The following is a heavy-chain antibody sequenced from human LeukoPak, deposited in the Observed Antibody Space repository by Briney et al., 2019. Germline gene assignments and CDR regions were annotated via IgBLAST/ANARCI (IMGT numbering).Heavy chain of an antibody. Sequence: GASVKVSCKASGYTFTSYDINWVRQATGQGLEWMGWMNPNSGNTGYAQKFQGRVTMTRNTSISTAYMELSSLRSEDTAVYYCARDQWPQRLRKTYYYYYMDVWGKGTTVTVSS. D-gene: IGHD6-19*01. V-gene: IGHV1-8*01. CDR1: GYTFTSYD. CDR2: MNPNSGNT. CDR3: ARDQWPQRLRKTYYYYYMDV. J-gene: IGHJ6*03.